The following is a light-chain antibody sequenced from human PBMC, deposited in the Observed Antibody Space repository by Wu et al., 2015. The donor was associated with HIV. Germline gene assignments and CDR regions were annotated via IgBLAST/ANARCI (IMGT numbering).Light chain of an antibody. CDR2: DAS. CDR3: QQYARSPKYS. Sequence: EIVLTQSPATLSLSPGERATLSCRASQSVSSYLAWYQQKPGQAPRLLIYDASNRATGIPARFSGSGSGTDFTLTISRLEPEDFAVHYCQQYARSPKYSFGQGTKLEIK. J-gene: IGKJ2*03. CDR1: QSVSSY. V-gene: IGKV3-11*01.